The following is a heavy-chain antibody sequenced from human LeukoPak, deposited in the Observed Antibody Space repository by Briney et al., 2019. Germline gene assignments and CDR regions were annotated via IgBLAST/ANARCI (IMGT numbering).Heavy chain of an antibody. J-gene: IGHJ4*02. Sequence: SETLSLTCTVSGGSISSYYWSWNRQPAGKGLEWIGRIYTSGSTNYNPSLKSRVTMSVDTSKNQFSLKLSSVTAADTAVYYCARDRYYYDSSGYYWLFDYWGQGTLVTVSS. CDR2: IYTSGST. V-gene: IGHV4-4*07. D-gene: IGHD3-22*01. CDR3: ARDRYYYDSSGYYWLFDY. CDR1: GGSISSYY.